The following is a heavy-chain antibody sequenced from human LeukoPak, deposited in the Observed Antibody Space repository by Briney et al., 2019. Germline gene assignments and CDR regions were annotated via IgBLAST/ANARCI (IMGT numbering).Heavy chain of an antibody. J-gene: IGHJ4*02. CDR2: ISGSGGST. D-gene: IGHD3-22*01. CDR3: AKRYYYARSCFDY. Sequence: PGGSLRLSCAASGFTFSSYAMSGVRQAPGKGLEGVSAISGSGGSTYYADSGKGRFTISRDNSKNTLYLQMNSLRGEDTAVYYCAKRYYYARSCFDYWGQGTLVTVSS. V-gene: IGHV3-23*01. CDR1: GFTFSSYA.